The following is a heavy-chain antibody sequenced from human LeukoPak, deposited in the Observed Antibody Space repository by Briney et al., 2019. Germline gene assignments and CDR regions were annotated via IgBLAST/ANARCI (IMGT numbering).Heavy chain of an antibody. CDR3: ARDLEGTASGSYYRASMDV. D-gene: IGHD3-10*01. V-gene: IGHV1-46*01. CDR2: INPSGGST. Sequence: ASVKVSCTASGYTFTSYYIHWVRQAPGQGLEWMGIINPSGGSTSYAQKFQGRVTMTRDTSTSTVYMELSRLRSEDTAVYYCARDLEGTASGSYYRASMDVWGKGTTVTVSS. J-gene: IGHJ6*04. CDR1: GYTFTSYY.